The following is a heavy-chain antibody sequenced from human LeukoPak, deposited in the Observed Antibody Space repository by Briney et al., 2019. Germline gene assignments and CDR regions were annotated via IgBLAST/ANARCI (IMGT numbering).Heavy chain of an antibody. D-gene: IGHD3-22*01. CDR3: ATLMDYFDSTTVFRGDAFDS. Sequence: ASVKISCKASGYTFTDYYMYWVQQAPGKGLEWTGRVDPEDGETMYAEKFQGRVTIRADTSTDTAYMELSSLRSEDTAVYYCATLMDYFDSTTVFRGDAFDSWGQGTMVTVSS. V-gene: IGHV1-69-2*01. CDR1: GYTFTDYY. J-gene: IGHJ3*02. CDR2: VDPEDGET.